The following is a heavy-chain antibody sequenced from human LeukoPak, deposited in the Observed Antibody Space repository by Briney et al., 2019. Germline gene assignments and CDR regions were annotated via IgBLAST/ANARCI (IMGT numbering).Heavy chain of an antibody. Sequence: PGGSLRLSCAASGFTFSNYAMSWVRQAPGKGLEWVSAISGSGGSTYYADSVKGRFTISRDNSKNTLYLQMSSLRAEDTAVYYCGYQIVVAVNRPYYFDYWGQGTLVTVSS. V-gene: IGHV3-23*01. J-gene: IGHJ4*02. CDR2: ISGSGGST. CDR3: GYQIVVAVNRPYYFDY. CDR1: GFTFSNYA. D-gene: IGHD6-19*01.